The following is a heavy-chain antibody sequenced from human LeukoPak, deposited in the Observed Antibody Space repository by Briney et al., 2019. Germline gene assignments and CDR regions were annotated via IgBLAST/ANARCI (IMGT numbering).Heavy chain of an antibody. V-gene: IGHV5-51*01. D-gene: IGHD2-2*02. Sequence: GESLKLSGKGSGYSFTSYWIGWVRQMPGKGLDWMGNIYPGDSDTRYSPSFQGQVTISADKSISTAYLQWSSLKASDTAMYYCARATVQYCSSTSCSTHRYFDYWGQGTLVTVSS. CDR2: IYPGDSDT. J-gene: IGHJ4*02. CDR1: GYSFTSYW. CDR3: ARATVQYCSSTSCSTHRYFDY.